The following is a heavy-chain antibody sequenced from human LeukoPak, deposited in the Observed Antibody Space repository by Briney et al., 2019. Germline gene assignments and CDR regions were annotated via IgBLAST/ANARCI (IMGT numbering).Heavy chain of an antibody. D-gene: IGHD3-22*01. CDR2: ISSSGSTI. CDR1: GFTFSSYE. J-gene: IGHJ6*02. V-gene: IGHV3-48*03. Sequence: GGSLRLTCAASGFTFSSYEMTWVRQAPGKGLEWVSYISSSGSTIYYADSVKGRFTISRDNAKNSLYLQMNSLRAEDTAVYYCAREGSSGSYYYAMDVWGQGTTVTVSS. CDR3: AREGSSGSYYYAMDV.